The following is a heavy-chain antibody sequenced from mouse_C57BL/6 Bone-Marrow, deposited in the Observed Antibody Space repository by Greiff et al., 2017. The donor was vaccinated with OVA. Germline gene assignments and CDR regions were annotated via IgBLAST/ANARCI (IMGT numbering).Heavy chain of an antibody. CDR3: ASSTNCALDY. CDR2: FHPYNDDT. V-gene: IGHV1-47*01. D-gene: IGHD4-1*01. CDR1: GYTFTTYP. Sequence: QVQLQQSGAELVKPGASVKMSCKASGYTFTTYPIEWMKQNHGKSLEWIGNFHPYNDDTKYNAKFKDKATFTGDKSSSPVYLQLSRLTSDDTAVDCCASSTNCALDYWGQGTSLTVSS. J-gene: IGHJ2*02.